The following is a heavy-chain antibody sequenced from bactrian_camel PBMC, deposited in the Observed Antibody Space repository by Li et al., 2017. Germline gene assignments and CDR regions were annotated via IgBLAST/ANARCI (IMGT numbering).Heavy chain of an antibody. Sequence: HVQLVESGGGSVEAGGSLRLSCIHSGGPYAGHCMGWFRQASGKEREAVATIFTGGPSTYYAASVKGRFTISQDSAKDTLYLQMNDLKPEDTAVYYCAAGPPQGTSGLYWCTMTSAEYGVWGQGTQVTVS. J-gene: IGHJ4*01. CDR1: GGPYAGHC. CDR3: AAGPPQGTSGLYWCTMTSAEYGV. CDR2: IFTGGPST. D-gene: IGHD7*01. V-gene: IGHV3-3*01.